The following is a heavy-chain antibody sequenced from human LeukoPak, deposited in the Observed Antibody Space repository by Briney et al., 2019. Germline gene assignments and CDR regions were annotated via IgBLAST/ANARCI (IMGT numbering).Heavy chain of an antibody. CDR1: GFTFSSYW. V-gene: IGHV3-7*01. CDR2: IKEDGGEK. J-gene: IGHJ4*02. CDR3: AREGYSSSTPYYFDD. D-gene: IGHD6-19*01. Sequence: GGSLRLSCAASGFTFSSYWMSWVRQAPGKGLEWVANIKEDGGEKYYADSVKGRFTISRDNAKNSLYLQMNSLRAEDTAVYYCAREGYSSSTPYYFDDWGQGTLVTVSS.